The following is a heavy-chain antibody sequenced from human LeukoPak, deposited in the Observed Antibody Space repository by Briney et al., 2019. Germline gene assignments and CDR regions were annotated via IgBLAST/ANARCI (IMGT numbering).Heavy chain of an antibody. CDR1: GFTFTTYA. V-gene: IGHV3-23*01. J-gene: IGHJ6*03. Sequence: PGGSLRLSCAASGFTFTTYAMSWVRQAPGQGLEWVSAISGSRPGTYYTDSVKGRFIISRDNSKNTLYLQMNSLIAEDTAVYYCAKTLGSSVYYYYYMDVWGKGSTVTVSS. CDR3: AKTLGSSVYYYYYMDV. D-gene: IGHD3-10*01. CDR2: ISGSRPGT.